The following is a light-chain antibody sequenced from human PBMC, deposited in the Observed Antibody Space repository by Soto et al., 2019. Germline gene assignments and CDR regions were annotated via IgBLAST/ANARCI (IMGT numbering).Light chain of an antibody. V-gene: IGKV1-9*01. CDR3: QQVDSYPIT. CDR1: QGIRNP. CDR2: LAS. Sequence: IQLTQSPSSLSASVGDRVTITCRASQGIRNPLAWYQQKPRKGPKILIYLASTLQSGVPSRFSGSGSGTDFTLTISSLQPEDFATYYCQQVDSYPITFGQGTRLEIK. J-gene: IGKJ5*01.